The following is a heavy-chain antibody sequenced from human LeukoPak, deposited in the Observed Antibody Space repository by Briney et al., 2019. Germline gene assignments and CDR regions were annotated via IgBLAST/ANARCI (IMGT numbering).Heavy chain of an antibody. V-gene: IGHV4-59*08. D-gene: IGHD1-7*01. CDR1: GGSISGYY. CDR2: IYYSGST. CDR3: ARANWNYPLYYFDY. Sequence: SETLSLTCTVSGGSISGYYWSWFRQPPGKGLEWIGYIYYSGSTNNNPSLKSRVTISVDTSKNQFSLKLSSVTAADTVVYYCARANWNYPLYYFDYWGQGTLVTVSS. J-gene: IGHJ4*02.